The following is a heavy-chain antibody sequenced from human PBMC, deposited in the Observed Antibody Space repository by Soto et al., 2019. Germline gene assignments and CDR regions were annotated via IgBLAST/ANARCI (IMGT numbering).Heavy chain of an antibody. V-gene: IGHV4-4*07. J-gene: IGHJ5*02. Sequence: QVQLQESGPGQVKSSETLSLTCTVSGGSMTSYYWSWIRKSAGKGLEWIGRIYISGLTNYNPSLESRVTMSVDTSKNQFSLRLSSVTAADTAVYYCVRDKGSCQETWFDPGGQGILVSVAS. CDR2: IYISGLT. D-gene: IGHD3-10*01. CDR1: GGSMTSYY. CDR3: VRDKGSCQETWFDP.